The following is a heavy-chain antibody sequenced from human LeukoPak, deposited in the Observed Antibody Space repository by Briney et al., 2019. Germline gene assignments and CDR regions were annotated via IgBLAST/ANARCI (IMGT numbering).Heavy chain of an antibody. J-gene: IGHJ6*03. D-gene: IGHD6-13*01. CDR2: IYYSGST. CDR1: GGSISSSSYY. V-gene: IGHV4-39*01. Sequence: SETLSLTCTVSGGSISSSSYYWGWIRQPPGKGLEWIGSIYYSGSTYYNPSLKSRVTMSVDTSKSQFSLSLSSVTAADTAVYYCARVKSSQQLAYFYYYMDVWGKGTTVTVSS. CDR3: ARVKSSQQLAYFYYYMDV.